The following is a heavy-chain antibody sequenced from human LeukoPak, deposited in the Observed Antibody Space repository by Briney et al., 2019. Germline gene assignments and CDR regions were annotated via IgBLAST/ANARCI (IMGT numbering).Heavy chain of an antibody. D-gene: IGHD3-22*01. V-gene: IGHV4-34*01. CDR1: GGSFSGYY. Sequence: SETLSLICAVYGGSFSGYYWSWIRQPPGKGLEWIGEINHSGSTNYNPSLKSRVTISVDTSKNQFSLKLSSVTAADTAVYYCARLKSITMIARFNYMDVWGKGTTVTVSS. CDR2: INHSGST. CDR3: ARLKSITMIARFNYMDV. J-gene: IGHJ6*03.